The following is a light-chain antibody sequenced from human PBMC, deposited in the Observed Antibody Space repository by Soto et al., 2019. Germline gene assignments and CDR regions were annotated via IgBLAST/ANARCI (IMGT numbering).Light chain of an antibody. J-gene: IGKJ4*01. V-gene: IGKV1-9*01. CDR2: TAS. Sequence: ASQGISSYLAWYQQKPGKAPKLLISTASTLQSGVPSRFSGSGSGSESTVTISSRSAESAVPLYCYHVKNDPRTIGGGTKVDIK. CDR1: QGISSY. CDR3: YHVKNDPRT.